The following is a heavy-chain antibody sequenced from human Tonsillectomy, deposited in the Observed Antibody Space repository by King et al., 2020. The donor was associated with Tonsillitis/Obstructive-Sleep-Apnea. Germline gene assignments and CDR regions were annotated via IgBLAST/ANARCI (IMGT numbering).Heavy chain of an antibody. J-gene: IGHJ5*02. V-gene: IGHV3-48*02. CDR1: GFTFSSYS. CDR3: AREIVVVPAAITGWFDP. CDR2: ISSSSSTI. Sequence: VQLVESGGGLVQPGGSLRLSCAASGFTFSSYSMNWVRQAPGKGLEWVSYISSSSSTIYYADSVKGRFTISRDNAKNSLYLQMNSLRDEDTAVYYCAREIVVVPAAITGWFDPWGQGTLVTVSS. D-gene: IGHD2-2*01.